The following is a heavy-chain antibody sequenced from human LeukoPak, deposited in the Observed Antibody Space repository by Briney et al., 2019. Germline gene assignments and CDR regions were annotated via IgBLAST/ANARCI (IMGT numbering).Heavy chain of an antibody. CDR2: IYYSGST. CDR3: HVRASLKYSSLRDY. V-gene: IGHV4-39*01. Sequence: SETLSLTCTVSGGSISSSSYYWGWIRQPPGKGLEWIGSIYYSGSTYYNPSLKSRVTISVDTSKNQFSLKLSSVTAADTAVYYCHVRASLKYSSLRDYWGQGTLVTVSS. CDR1: GGSISSSSYY. J-gene: IGHJ4*02. D-gene: IGHD6-6*01.